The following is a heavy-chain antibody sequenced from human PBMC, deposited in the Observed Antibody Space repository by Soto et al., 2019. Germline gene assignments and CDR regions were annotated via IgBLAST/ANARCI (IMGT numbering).Heavy chain of an antibody. CDR3: ASLIAAAAMDV. V-gene: IGHV4-31*03. J-gene: IGHJ6*02. CDR1: GGSIGSGGYY. CDR2: IYYSGST. Sequence: TSETLSLTCTVSGGSIGSGGYYWSWIRQHPGKGLEWIGYIYYSGSTYYNPSLKSRVTISVDTSKNQFSLKLSSVTAADTAVYYCASLIAAAAMDVRGPRTTVTLS. D-gene: IGHD6-13*01.